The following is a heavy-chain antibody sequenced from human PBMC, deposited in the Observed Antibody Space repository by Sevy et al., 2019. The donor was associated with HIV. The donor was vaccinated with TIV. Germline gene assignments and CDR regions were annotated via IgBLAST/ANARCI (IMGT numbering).Heavy chain of an antibody. CDR1: GFTFSSYW. J-gene: IGHJ6*02. CDR3: ARVIAAAGGRIYYYYGMDV. V-gene: IGHV3-7*04. CDR2: IKQDGSEK. Sequence: GGSLRLSCAASGFTFSSYWMSWVRQAPGKGLEWVANIKQDGSEKYYVDSVKGRFTISRDNAKNSLYLQMNSLVAEETAVYYYARVIAAAGGRIYYYYGMDVWGQGTTVTVSS. D-gene: IGHD6-13*01.